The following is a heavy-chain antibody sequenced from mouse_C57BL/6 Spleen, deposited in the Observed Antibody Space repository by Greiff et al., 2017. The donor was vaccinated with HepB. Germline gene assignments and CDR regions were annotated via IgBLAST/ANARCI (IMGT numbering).Heavy chain of an antibody. CDR2: IYPGDGDT. Sequence: VQLQQSGPELVKPGASVKISCKASGYAFSSSWMNWVKQRPGKGLEWIGRIYPGDGDTNYNGKFKGKATLTADKSSSTVYMQLSSLTSEDSAVYFCARRDSSGYDYAMDYWGQGTSVTVSS. D-gene: IGHD3-2*02. J-gene: IGHJ4*01. CDR3: ARRDSSGYDYAMDY. CDR1: GYAFSSSW. V-gene: IGHV1-82*01.